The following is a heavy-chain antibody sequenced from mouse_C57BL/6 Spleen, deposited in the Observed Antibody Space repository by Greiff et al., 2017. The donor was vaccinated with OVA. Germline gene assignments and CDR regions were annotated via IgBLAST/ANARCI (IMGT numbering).Heavy chain of an antibody. Sequence: QVQLQQSGAELVKPGASVKISCKASGYAFSSYWMNWVKQRPGKGLEWIGQIYPGDGDTNYNGKFKGKATLTADKSSSTAYMQLSSLTSEDSAVYFCARSGGYEYDGGDFDYWGQGTTLTVSS. CDR3: ARSGGYEYDGGDFDY. CDR2: IYPGDGDT. J-gene: IGHJ2*01. V-gene: IGHV1-80*01. D-gene: IGHD2-4*01. CDR1: GYAFSSYW.